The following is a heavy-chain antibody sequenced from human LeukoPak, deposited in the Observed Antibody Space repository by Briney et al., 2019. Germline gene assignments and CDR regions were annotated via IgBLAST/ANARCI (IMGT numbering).Heavy chain of an antibody. CDR3: ARGGYSSSWYSRVDY. D-gene: IGHD6-13*01. CDR1: GYTFTDHY. CDR2: ISAYNGNT. V-gene: IGHV1-18*04. Sequence: ASVKVSCKASGYTFTDHYIHWVRQAPGQGLEWMGWISAYNGNTNYAQKLQGRVTMTTDTSTSTAYMELRSLRSDDTAVYYCARGGYSSSWYSRVDYWGQGTLVTVSS. J-gene: IGHJ4*02.